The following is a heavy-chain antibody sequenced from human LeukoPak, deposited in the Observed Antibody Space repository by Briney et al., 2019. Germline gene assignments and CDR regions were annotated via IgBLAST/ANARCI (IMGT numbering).Heavy chain of an antibody. CDR1: GFTFSSYS. D-gene: IGHD3-22*01. J-gene: IGHJ1*01. CDR2: ISSSSSTI. V-gene: IGHV3-48*01. Sequence: QPGGSLRLSCAASGFTFSSYSMNWVRQAPGKGLEWVSYISSSSSTIYYADSVKGRFTISRDNAKNSLYLQMNSLRAEDTAVYYCARIGDYYDSSGYVAEYFQHWGQGTLVTVSS. CDR3: ARIGDYYDSSGYVAEYFQH.